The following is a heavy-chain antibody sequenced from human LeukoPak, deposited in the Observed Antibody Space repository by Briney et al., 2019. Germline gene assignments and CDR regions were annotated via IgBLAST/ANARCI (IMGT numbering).Heavy chain of an antibody. D-gene: IGHD3-22*01. CDR3: ATDSWSRDAFDI. J-gene: IGHJ3*02. V-gene: IGHV4-39*07. CDR2: IYYSGRT. CDR1: GGSISSSSLY. Sequence: SETLSLTCTVSGGSISSSSLYWGWIRQPPGKGLEWIGSIYYSGRTYYNPSLKSRVTISIGTSKNQFSLKLSSVTAADTAVYYCATDSWSRDAFDIWGQGTMVTVSS.